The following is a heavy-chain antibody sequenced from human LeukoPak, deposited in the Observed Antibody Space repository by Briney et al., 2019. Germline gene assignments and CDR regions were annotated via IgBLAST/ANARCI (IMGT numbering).Heavy chain of an antibody. CDR3: ARGDYDFWSGYKNFDY. J-gene: IGHJ4*02. D-gene: IGHD3-3*01. CDR2: IYYSGST. CDR1: GGSISSGDYY. V-gene: IGHV4-30-4*08. Sequence: TLSLTCTVSGGSISSGDYYWSWIRQPPGKGLEWIGYIYYSGSTYYNPSLKSRVTISVDTSKNQFSLKLSSVTAADTAVYYCARGDYDFWSGYKNFDYWGQGTLVTVSS.